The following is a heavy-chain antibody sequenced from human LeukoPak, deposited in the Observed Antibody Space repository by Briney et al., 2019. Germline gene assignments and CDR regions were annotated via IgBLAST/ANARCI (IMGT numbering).Heavy chain of an antibody. CDR3: ASFPYSSSWYGLVY. Sequence: ASVKVSCKVSGYTLTELSMHWVRQAPGQGLEWMGWINPNSGGTNYAQKFQGRVTMTRDTSISTAYMELSRLRSDDTAVYYCASFPYSSSWYGLVYWGQGTLVTVSS. V-gene: IGHV1-2*02. D-gene: IGHD6-13*01. CDR1: GYTLTELS. CDR2: INPNSGGT. J-gene: IGHJ4*02.